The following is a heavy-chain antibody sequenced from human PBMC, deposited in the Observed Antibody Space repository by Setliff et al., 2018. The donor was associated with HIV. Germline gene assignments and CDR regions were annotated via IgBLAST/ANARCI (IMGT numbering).Heavy chain of an antibody. CDR1: GASISSGNYF. CDR3: ARALAGGSGWNYFDL. D-gene: IGHD6-19*01. J-gene: IGHJ4*02. Sequence: PSETLSLTCTVSGASISSGNYFWTWIRQPAGKGLEWIGRIDTSGSTNYNPSLKSRVTTSVDTSKNQFSLKLSSVTAADTAVYFCARALAGGSGWNYFDLWGPGTLVTRLL. CDR2: IDTSGST. V-gene: IGHV4-61*02.